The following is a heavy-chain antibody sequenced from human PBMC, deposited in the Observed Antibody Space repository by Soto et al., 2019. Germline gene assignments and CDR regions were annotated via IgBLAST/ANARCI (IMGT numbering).Heavy chain of an antibody. V-gene: IGHV3-23*01. CDR2: ISGSGGST. D-gene: IGHD3-16*02. Sequence: VQLLESGGGLVQPGGSLRLSCAASGFTFSSYAMSWVRQAPGKGLEWVSAISGSGGSTYYADSVKGRFTISRDNSKNTLYLQMNSLRAEDTAVYYCAKGRDYIWGSYRYPTYFDYWGQGTLVTVSS. CDR3: AKGRDYIWGSYRYPTYFDY. CDR1: GFTFSSYA. J-gene: IGHJ4*02.